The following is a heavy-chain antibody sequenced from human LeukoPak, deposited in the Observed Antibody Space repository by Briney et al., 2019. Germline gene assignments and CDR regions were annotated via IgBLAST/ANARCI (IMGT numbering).Heavy chain of an antibody. D-gene: IGHD2-8*01. V-gene: IGHV4-34*01. J-gene: IGHJ5*02. CDR3: ALRMVYAIRWFDP. Sequence: SETLSLTCAVYGGSSSGYYWSWIRQPPGKGLEWIGEINHSGSTNYNPSLKSRVTISVDTSKNQFSLKLSSVTAADTAVYYCALRMVYAIRWFDPWGQGTLVTVSS. CDR1: GGSSSGYY. CDR2: INHSGST.